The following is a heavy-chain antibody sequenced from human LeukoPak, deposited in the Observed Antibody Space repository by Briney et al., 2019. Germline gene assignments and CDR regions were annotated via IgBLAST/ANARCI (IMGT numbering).Heavy chain of an antibody. CDR3: ARARPQDY. CDR1: GFTFSNHW. CDR2: IKPDGSAK. Sequence: TGGSLRLSCEASGFTFSNHWMSWVRQAPGKGLEWVANIKPDGSAKYYVGSMEGRFTISRDNAKNSLYLQLNSLRAEDTAVYYCARARPQDYWGQGTLVTVSS. V-gene: IGHV3-7*03. J-gene: IGHJ4*02.